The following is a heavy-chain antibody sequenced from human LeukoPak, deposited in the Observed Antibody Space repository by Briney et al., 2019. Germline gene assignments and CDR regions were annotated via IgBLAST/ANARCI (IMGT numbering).Heavy chain of an antibody. V-gene: IGHV1-18*01. CDR2: ISAYNGNT. J-gene: IGHJ4*02. CDR3: AREMITFGGVIVPTPTDY. CDR1: GYTFTSYG. Sequence: ASVKVSCKASGYTFTSYGISWVRQAPGQGLEWMGWISAYNGNTNYAQKLQGRITMTTDTSTSTAYMELRNLRSDDTAVYYCAREMITFGGVIVPTPTDYWGQGTLVTVSS. D-gene: IGHD3-16*02.